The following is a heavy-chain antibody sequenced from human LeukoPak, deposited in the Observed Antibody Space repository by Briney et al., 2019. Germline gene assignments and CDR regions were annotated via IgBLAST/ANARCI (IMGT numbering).Heavy chain of an antibody. J-gene: IGHJ4*02. Sequence: SETLSLTCTVSGGSISSYYWSWIRQPPGKGLESIGYIYYSGSTNYNPSLKSRVTISVDTSKNQFSLKLSSVTAADTAVYYCASSGDGRENGFDYWGQGTLVTVSS. D-gene: IGHD2-21*02. CDR3: ASSGDGRENGFDY. CDR2: IYYSGST. CDR1: GGSISSYY. V-gene: IGHV4-59*01.